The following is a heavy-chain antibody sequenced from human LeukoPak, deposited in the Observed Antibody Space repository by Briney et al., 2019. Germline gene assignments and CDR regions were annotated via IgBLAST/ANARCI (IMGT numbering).Heavy chain of an antibody. CDR3: ARSDNARYSGSYYGIVC. CDR2: IYTSGST. CDR1: GGSISNYH. Sequence: SETLSLTCTVSGGSISNYHWSWIRQPAGKGLEWIGRIYTSGSTNYNPSLKSRVTMSVDTSKNQFSLKVSSVTAADTAVYYCARSDNARYSGSYYGIVCWGQGILVTVSS. J-gene: IGHJ4*02. D-gene: IGHD1-26*01. V-gene: IGHV4-4*07.